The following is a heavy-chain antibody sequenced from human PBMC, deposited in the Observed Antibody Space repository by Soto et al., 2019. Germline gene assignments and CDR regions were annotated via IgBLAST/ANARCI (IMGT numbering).Heavy chain of an antibody. D-gene: IGHD2-15*01. J-gene: IGHJ5*02. CDR1: GFSFSTYW. CDR2: IKQDGSQK. Sequence: GGSLRLSCAASGFSFSTYWMNWVRQAPGKGLEWVANIKQDGSQKYYMDSVKGRFTIYRDNAKNSLYLQMNSLRAEDTAIYYCARPYCSGGSCYNWFAPWGQGTLVTVSS. CDR3: ARPYCSGGSCYNWFAP. V-gene: IGHV3-7*03.